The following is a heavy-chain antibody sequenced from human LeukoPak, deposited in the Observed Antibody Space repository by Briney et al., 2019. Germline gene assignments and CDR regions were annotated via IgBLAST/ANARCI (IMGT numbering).Heavy chain of an antibody. Sequence: GGSLRLSCAASGFTFSSYAMSWVRQAPGKGLEWVSAISGGGAGTYYADSVRGRFTISRDNSKNTLYLQMNSLRAEDTALYYCAKDFVRYNIQFDYWGQGALVTVSS. V-gene: IGHV3-23*01. CDR3: AKDFVRYNIQFDY. CDR2: ISGGGAGT. J-gene: IGHJ4*02. CDR1: GFTFSSYA. D-gene: IGHD1-1*01.